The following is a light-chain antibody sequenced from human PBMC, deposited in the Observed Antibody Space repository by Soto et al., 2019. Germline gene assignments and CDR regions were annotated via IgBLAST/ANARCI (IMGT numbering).Light chain of an antibody. CDR3: QQYNNWPYT. V-gene: IGKV3-15*01. Sequence: EIVMTQSPATLSVSPGERAALSCRASQSVSSNFAWYQQKPGLAPRHLIYGASTRATGIPARFSGSGSGTDFTLTLSSLQSEDFAVYYCQQYNNWPYTFGQGTKLEIK. CDR2: GAS. CDR1: QSVSSN. J-gene: IGKJ2*01.